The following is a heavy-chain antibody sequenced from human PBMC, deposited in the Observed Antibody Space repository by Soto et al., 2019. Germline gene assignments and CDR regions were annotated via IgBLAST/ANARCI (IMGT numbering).Heavy chain of an antibody. CDR2: ISGSGGGT. V-gene: IGHV3-23*01. CDR3: AKRDGYYLDS. CDR1: GFTFSDYA. J-gene: IGHJ4*02. Sequence: EVQLLESGGDLVQPGGSLRLSCAVAGFTFSDYAMTWVRLAPGKGLEWVSDISGSGGGTYYAASVKGRFTISRDNSKNTVYLQMSSLWVDDTAVYYCAKRDGYYLDSWGPGTLVTVS. D-gene: IGHD3-22*01.